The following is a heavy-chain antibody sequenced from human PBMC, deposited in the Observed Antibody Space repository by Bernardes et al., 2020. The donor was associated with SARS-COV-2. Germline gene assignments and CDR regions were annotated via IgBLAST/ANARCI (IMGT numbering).Heavy chain of an antibody. V-gene: IGHV3-74*01. CDR3: ARDFGGASDY. J-gene: IGHJ4*02. Sequence: GGTLHLSCVASGLSSYWMHWVRQAPGKGLVWVSRIEPDGSVIDYADSVRGRFTISRDNAKDTLYLQMDSLTADDTAVYYCARDFGGASDYWGQGTLVTVSS. CDR2: IEPDGSVI. CDR1: GLSSYW. D-gene: IGHD2-21*01.